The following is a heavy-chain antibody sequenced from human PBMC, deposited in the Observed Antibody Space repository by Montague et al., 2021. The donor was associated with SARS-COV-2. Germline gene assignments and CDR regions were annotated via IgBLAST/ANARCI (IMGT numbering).Heavy chain of an antibody. V-gene: IGHV3-7*03. CDR1: GFTFSSYW. Sequence: SLRLSCAASGFTFSSYWMSWVRQTPGKGLEWVANRKPDGGEKHXXXSXXXRFTISRDNAKNSLNLQMDSLRAEDTALYYCARDSRIVGATGGMDVWGQGTTVIVSS. D-gene: IGHD1-26*01. CDR2: RKPDGGEK. J-gene: IGHJ6*02. CDR3: ARDSRIVGATGGMDV.